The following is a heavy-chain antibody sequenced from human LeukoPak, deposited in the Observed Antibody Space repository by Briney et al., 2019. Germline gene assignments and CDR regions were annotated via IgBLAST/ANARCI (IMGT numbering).Heavy chain of an antibody. CDR1: GFTLSSYA. Sequence: GGSLRLSCAASGFTLSSYAMSWVRQAPGKGLEWVSAISGSGDSTYYADSVKGRFTISRDNSKNTLYLQMNSLRAEDTAVYYCAKFQDSSGWYYFDYWGQGTLVTVSS. CDR3: AKFQDSSGWYYFDY. J-gene: IGHJ4*02. V-gene: IGHV3-23*01. D-gene: IGHD6-19*01. CDR2: ISGSGDST.